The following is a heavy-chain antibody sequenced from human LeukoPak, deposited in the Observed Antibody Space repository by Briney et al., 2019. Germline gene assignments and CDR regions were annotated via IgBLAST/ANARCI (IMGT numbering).Heavy chain of an antibody. CDR1: GFRLSSYG. CDR2: ISYDGSIK. J-gene: IGHJ4*02. V-gene: IGHV3-30*18. Sequence: PGRSLRLSCAASGFRLSSYGMHWVRQAPGKGLEWVAVISYDGSIKDYADSVKGRFAISRDNSKNTLYLQMNSLRVEDTALYYCAKGSGSSWRGYLDYWGQGTLVTVSS. D-gene: IGHD6-13*01. CDR3: AKGSGSSWRGYLDY.